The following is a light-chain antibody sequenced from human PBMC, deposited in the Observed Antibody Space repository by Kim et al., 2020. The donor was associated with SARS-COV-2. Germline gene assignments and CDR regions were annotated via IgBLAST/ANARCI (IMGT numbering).Light chain of an antibody. CDR2: QDS. Sequence: VSPGQTASITCTGDKLGDKYACWYQQKPGPSPVLVIYQDSKRPSGIPERFSGSNSGNTATLTISGTQAMDEADYYCQAWDSSTVVFGGGTQLTVL. J-gene: IGLJ2*01. V-gene: IGLV3-1*01. CDR1: KLGDKY. CDR3: QAWDSSTVV.